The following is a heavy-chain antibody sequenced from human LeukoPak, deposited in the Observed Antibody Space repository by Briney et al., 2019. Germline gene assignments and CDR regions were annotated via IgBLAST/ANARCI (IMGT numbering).Heavy chain of an antibody. CDR1: GFTFSSFG. Sequence: PGGSLRLSCAASGFTFSSFGMHWVRQAPSKGLEWVGRISSDGSTKHYADSVKGRVTISRDNSKDTLFLQMNNLRAEDTAVYYCANGYPPMSAQTLPFDYWGQGTLVTVSS. CDR2: ISSDGSTK. CDR3: ANGYPPMSAQTLPFDY. D-gene: IGHD5-18*01. J-gene: IGHJ4*02. V-gene: IGHV3-30*18.